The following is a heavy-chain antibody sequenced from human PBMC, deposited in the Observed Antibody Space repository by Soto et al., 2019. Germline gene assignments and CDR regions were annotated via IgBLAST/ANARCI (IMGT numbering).Heavy chain of an antibody. CDR3: AKWVVVVPAAMLDY. CDR1: GFTFSSYA. Sequence: EVQLLESGGGLVQPGGSLRLSCAASGFTFSSYAMSWVRQAPGKGLEGVSAISGSGGSTYYADSVKGRFTISRDNSKNTLYLQMNSLRAEDTAVYYCAKWVVVVPAAMLDYWGQGTLVTVSS. J-gene: IGHJ4*02. D-gene: IGHD2-2*01. CDR2: ISGSGGST. V-gene: IGHV3-23*01.